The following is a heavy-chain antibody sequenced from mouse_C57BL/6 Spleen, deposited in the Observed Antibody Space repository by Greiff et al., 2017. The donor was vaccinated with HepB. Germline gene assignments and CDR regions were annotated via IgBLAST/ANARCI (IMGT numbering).Heavy chain of an antibody. CDR1: GFTFSSYA. V-gene: IGHV5-4*01. Sequence: EVQLVESGGGLVKPGGSLKLSCAASGFTFSSYAMSWVRQTPEKRLEWVATISDGGSYTYYPDNVKGRFTISRDNAKNNLYLQMSHLKSEDTAMYYGARERDGNYEGAGFAYWGQGTLVTVSA. CDR3: ARERDGNYEGAGFAY. J-gene: IGHJ3*01. CDR2: ISDGGSYT. D-gene: IGHD2-1*01.